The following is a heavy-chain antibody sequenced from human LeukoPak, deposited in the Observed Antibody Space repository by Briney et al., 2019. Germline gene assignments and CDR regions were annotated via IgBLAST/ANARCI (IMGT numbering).Heavy chain of an antibody. CDR1: GFTFSSYS. D-gene: IGHD2-8*01. CDR2: ISSSSSTI. Sequence: GGSLRLSCAASGFTFSSYSMNWVRQAPGKGLEWVSYISSSSSTIYYADSVKGRFTISRDNAKNSLYLQMNSPRAEDTAVYYCARVFELMVYAIRPVYYYYMDVWGKGTTVTVSS. J-gene: IGHJ6*03. V-gene: IGHV3-48*01. CDR3: ARVFELMVYAIRPVYYYYMDV.